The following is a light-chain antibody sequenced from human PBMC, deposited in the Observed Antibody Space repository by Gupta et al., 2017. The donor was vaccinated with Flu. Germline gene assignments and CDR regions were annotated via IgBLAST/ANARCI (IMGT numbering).Light chain of an antibody. CDR3: AAWDDSQSGV. CDR1: SSNIGNNY. Sequence: QSVLTQPPSASGTPGQRVTVACSGSSSNIGNNYVYWYQHLPGTAPKLLIYKNNQRPSGVPDRFSGSKSGTSASLAISGLRSEDVADYYCAAWDDSQSGVFGGGTKLTVL. V-gene: IGLV1-47*01. CDR2: KNN. J-gene: IGLJ2*01.